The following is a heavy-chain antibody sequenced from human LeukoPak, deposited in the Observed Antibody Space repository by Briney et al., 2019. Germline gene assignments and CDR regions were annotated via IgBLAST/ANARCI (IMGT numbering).Heavy chain of an antibody. Sequence: ASVKVSCKTSGYIFSNYGITWVRQAPGQGLEWMGWISAYNGNTNYAQKLQGRVTMTTDTSTSTAYMELRSLRSDDTAVYYCARVPYGSGSYRYYYYYYYMDVWGKGTTVTVSS. J-gene: IGHJ6*03. CDR1: GYIFSNYG. D-gene: IGHD3-10*01. CDR2: ISAYNGNT. CDR3: ARVPYGSGSYRYYYYYYYMDV. V-gene: IGHV1-18*01.